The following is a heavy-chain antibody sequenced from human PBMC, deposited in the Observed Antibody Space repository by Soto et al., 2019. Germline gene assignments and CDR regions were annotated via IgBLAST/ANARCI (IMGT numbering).Heavy chain of an antibody. Sequence: GGSLRLSCAASGFTSSSYWMSWVRQAPGKGLEWVANIKQDGSEKYYVDSVKGRLTISRDNAKNSLYLQMNSLRAEDTAVYYCARHPYLARDYTWYYNYMDVWGKGTTVTVSS. V-gene: IGHV3-7*01. J-gene: IGHJ6*03. CDR1: GFTSSSYW. CDR3: ARHPYLARDYTWYYNYMDV. CDR2: IKQDGSEK. D-gene: IGHD4-17*01.